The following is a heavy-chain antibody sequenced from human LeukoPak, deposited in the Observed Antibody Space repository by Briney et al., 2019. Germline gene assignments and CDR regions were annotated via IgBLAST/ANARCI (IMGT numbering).Heavy chain of an antibody. D-gene: IGHD6-19*01. CDR1: TLTFSSYG. CDR3: ANTMYSSAWSPFDY. J-gene: IGHJ4*02. V-gene: IGHV3-30*02. CDR2: IQYDGNKR. Sequence: PGGSLRLSCAASTLTFSSYGMHWVRQAPGKGLEWVAFIQYDGNKRYYADSVKGRFTISRDNSKNTLYLQMNSLRPEDTALYYCANTMYSSAWSPFDYWGRGTLVTVSS.